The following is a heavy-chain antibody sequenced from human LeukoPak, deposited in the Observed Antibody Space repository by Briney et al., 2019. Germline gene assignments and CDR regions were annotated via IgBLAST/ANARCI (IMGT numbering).Heavy chain of an antibody. CDR3: ARDWGYCSSTSCYGRDYGMDV. D-gene: IGHD2-2*01. CDR1: GFTFTSYN. V-gene: IGHV3-48*01. CDR2: ISSSSTTI. J-gene: IGHJ6*02. Sequence: GGSLRLSCSASGFTFTSYNMIWVRQAPGKGLEWVSYISSSSTTIYYADSVRGRFTISRDNAKNSLYLQMNSLRAEDTAVYYCARDWGYCSSTSCYGRDYGMDVWGQGTTVTVSS.